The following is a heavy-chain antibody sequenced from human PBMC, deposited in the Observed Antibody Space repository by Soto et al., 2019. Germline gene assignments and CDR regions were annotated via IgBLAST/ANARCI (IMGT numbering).Heavy chain of an antibody. CDR3: ARETAVGDYYGLDV. V-gene: IGHV3-30-3*01. Sequence: PGGSLRLSCAASGFTFTNYALPWARQAPGKGLEWVAVISYDGSNKYYADSVKGRFTISRDNSKNTLYLQMNSLRAEDTAVYYCARETAVGDYYGLDVWGQGTTVTVSS. CDR2: ISYDGSNK. CDR1: GFTFTNYA. D-gene: IGHD6-13*01. J-gene: IGHJ6*02.